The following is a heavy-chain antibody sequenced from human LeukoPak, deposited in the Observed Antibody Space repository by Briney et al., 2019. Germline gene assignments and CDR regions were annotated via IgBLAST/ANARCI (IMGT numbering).Heavy chain of an antibody. Sequence: SETLSLTCTVSGGSISSGNHYWSWIRQPPGKSLEWIGYVHYSGTAYYNPSLRSRVSVSVDTSKNQFSLKLSSVSAADTALYYCARTYCSAGTCFGGFDYWGQGTLVSVSS. V-gene: IGHV4-30-4*01. CDR3: ARTYCSAGTCFGGFDY. CDR2: VHYSGTA. J-gene: IGHJ4*02. CDR1: GGSISSGNHY. D-gene: IGHD2-15*01.